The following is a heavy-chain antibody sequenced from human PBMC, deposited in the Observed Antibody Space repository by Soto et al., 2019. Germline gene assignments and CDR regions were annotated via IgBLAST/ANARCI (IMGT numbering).Heavy chain of an antibody. CDR3: AKAKVLGYDYIWGSYRSYFDY. Sequence: GGSLRLSCAASGFTFDDYPMHWVRQTPGKGLEWVSGISWNSSSIGYADSVKGRFTISRDNAKNSLYLQMNSLTTQDTALYYCAKAKVLGYDYIWGSYRSYFDYWGQGTLGTVSS. CDR2: ISWNSSSI. CDR1: GFTFDDYP. J-gene: IGHJ4*02. V-gene: IGHV3-9*01. D-gene: IGHD3-16*02.